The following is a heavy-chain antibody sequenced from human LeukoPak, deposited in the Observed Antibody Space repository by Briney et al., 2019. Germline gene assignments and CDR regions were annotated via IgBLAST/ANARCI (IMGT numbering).Heavy chain of an antibody. CDR1: GGTFSSYA. J-gene: IGHJ5*02. CDR3: ARLWEWLPGRYWFDP. Sequence: SVKVSCKASGGTFSSYAISWVRQAPGQGLEWMGGIIPIFGTANYAQKFQGRVTITADESTSTAYMELSSLRSEDTAVYYCARLWEWLPGRYWFDPWGQGTLVTVSS. CDR2: IIPIFGTA. V-gene: IGHV1-69*13. D-gene: IGHD3-3*01.